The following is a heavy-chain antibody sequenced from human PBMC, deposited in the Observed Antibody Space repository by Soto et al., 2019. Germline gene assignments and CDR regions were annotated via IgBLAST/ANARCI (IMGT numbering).Heavy chain of an antibody. CDR2: IYYSGST. J-gene: IGHJ5*02. CDR3: ARAEDLGWFDP. Sequence: LSLTCTVSGGSTSSGGYYWSWIRQHPGKGLEWIGYIYYSGSTYYNPSLKSRVTISVDTSKNQFSLKLSSVTAADTAVYYCARAEDLGWFDPWGQGTLVTVSS. V-gene: IGHV4-31*03. CDR1: GGSTSSGGYY.